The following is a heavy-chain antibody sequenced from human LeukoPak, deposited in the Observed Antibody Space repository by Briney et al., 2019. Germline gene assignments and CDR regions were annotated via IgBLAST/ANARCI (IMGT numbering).Heavy chain of an antibody. V-gene: IGHV4-61*02. J-gene: IGHJ4*02. D-gene: IGHD6-13*01. CDR1: GGSISSGSYY. CDR3: KVTWYSSSTGYYFDY. CDR2: IYTSGST. Sequence: KPSQTLSLTCTVSGGSISSGSYYWSWIRQPAGKGLEWIGRIYTSGSTNYNPSLKSRVTISVDTSKNQFSLKLSSVTAADTAVYYCKVTWYSSSTGYYFDYWGQGTLVTVSS.